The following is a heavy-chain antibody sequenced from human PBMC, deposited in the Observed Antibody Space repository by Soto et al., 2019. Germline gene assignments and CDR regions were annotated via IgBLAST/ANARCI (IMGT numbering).Heavy chain of an antibody. D-gene: IGHD3-3*02. J-gene: IGHJ6*02. CDR1: GGSFSGYF. V-gene: IGHV4-34*01. CDR3: ARDISGYYYGMDF. CDR2: INHSGST. Sequence: SETLSLTCAVYGGSFSGYFWSWIRQPPGKGLEWIGEINHSGSTKYNPSLKSRVTISLDTSKNQFSLKVYSVTAADTAVYYCARDISGYYYGMDFWGQGTTVTVSS.